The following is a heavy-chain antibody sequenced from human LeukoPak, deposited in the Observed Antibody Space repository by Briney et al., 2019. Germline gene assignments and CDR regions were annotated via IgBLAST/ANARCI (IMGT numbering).Heavy chain of an antibody. D-gene: IGHD3-10*01. V-gene: IGHV4-30-4*01. CDR2: IYYSGST. Sequence: SETLSLTCTVSGGSISSGDYYWSWIRQPPGKGLEWIGYIYYSGSTYYNPSLKSRVTISVDTSKNQFSLKLSSVTAADTAVYYCARQAYGSGSYYKDYWGQGTLVTVSS. J-gene: IGHJ4*02. CDR3: ARQAYGSGSYYKDY. CDR1: GGSISSGDYY.